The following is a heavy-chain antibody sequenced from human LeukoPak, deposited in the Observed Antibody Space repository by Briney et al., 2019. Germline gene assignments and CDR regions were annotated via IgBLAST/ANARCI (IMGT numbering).Heavy chain of an antibody. Sequence: GGSLRLSCAASGFTVSSNYMSWVRQAPGKGLEWVSAISGSGGSTYYADSVKGRFTISRDNSKNTLYLQMNSLRAEDTAVYYCAKYPLAAAAAYYFDYWGQGTLVTVSS. CDR2: ISGSGGST. D-gene: IGHD6-13*01. J-gene: IGHJ4*02. V-gene: IGHV3-23*01. CDR1: GFTVSSNY. CDR3: AKYPLAAAAAYYFDY.